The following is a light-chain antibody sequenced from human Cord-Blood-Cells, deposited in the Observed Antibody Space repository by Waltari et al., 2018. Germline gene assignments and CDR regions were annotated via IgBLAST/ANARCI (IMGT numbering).Light chain of an antibody. V-gene: IGLV2-23*02. Sequence: QSALTQPASVSGSPGQSITISCTGTSSDVGRYNLVSWYQQHPGKAPKLMIYEVSKRPSVVSNRFSGSKSGNTASLTISGLQAEDEADYYCCSYAGSSTLVFGGGTKLTVL. CDR2: EVS. J-gene: IGLJ2*01. CDR1: SSDVGRYNL. CDR3: CSYAGSSTLV.